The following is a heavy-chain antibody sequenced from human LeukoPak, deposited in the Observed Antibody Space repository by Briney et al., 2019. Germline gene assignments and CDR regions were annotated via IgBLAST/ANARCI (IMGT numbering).Heavy chain of an antibody. D-gene: IGHD5-12*01. CDR2: VSGSGGST. Sequence: GGSLSLSCAASGFTFSSYAMSWVRQAPGKGLEWVSGVSGSGGSTYSADSVKGRFTISRDNSKNTLYLQMNSLRAEDTAVYYCAKDLDIVATITGNWGQGTLVTVSS. V-gene: IGHV3-23*01. CDR3: AKDLDIVATITGN. CDR1: GFTFSSYA. J-gene: IGHJ4*02.